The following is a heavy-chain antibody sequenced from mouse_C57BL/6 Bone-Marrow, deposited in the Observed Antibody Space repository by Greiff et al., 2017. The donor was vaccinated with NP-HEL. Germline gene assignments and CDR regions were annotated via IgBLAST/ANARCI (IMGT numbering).Heavy chain of an antibody. J-gene: IGHJ1*03. D-gene: IGHD1-1*01. CDR2: IWRGGST. Sequence: QVQLKESGPGLVQPSQSLSITCTVSGFSLTSYGVHWVRQSPGKGLEWLGVIWRGGSTDYNAAFMSRLSITKDNSKGQVFFKMNSLQADDTAIYYCAKNGHGSSYYYWYFDVWGTGTTVTVSS. V-gene: IGHV2-5*01. CDR1: GFSLTSYG. CDR3: AKNGHGSSYYYWYFDV.